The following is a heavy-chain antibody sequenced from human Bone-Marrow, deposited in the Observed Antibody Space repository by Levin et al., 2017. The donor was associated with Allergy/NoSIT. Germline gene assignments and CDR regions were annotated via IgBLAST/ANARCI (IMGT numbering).Heavy chain of an antibody. J-gene: IGHJ3*02. CDR2: ISKTGNT. V-gene: IGHV4-59*11. D-gene: IGHD1-26*01. CDR1: GASISSHF. Sequence: PSETLSLTCTVSGASISSHFWSWVRQPPGKGLEWIGYISKTGNTNSNPSLKSRVTISADTSKNQFSLTLSSVTASDTALYYCARDLPGSYYTFDIWGQGTMVTVSS. CDR3: ARDLPGSYYTFDI.